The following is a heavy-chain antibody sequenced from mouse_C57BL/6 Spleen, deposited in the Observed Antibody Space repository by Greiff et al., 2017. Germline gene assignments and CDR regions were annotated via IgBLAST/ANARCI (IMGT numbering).Heavy chain of an antibody. J-gene: IGHJ4*01. CDR2: IDHSSGGT. CDR1: GYTFTSYW. V-gene: IGHV1-72*01. CDR3: AREELTGPYYYAMDY. Sequence: QVKLQQSGAELVKPGASVKLSCKASGYTFTSYWMHWVKQRPGRGLEWIGRIDHSSGGTKYTETFKSKVTLTVDKSSSTAYMQLSSLTSEDSAVYYWAREELTGPYYYAMDYWGQGTSVTVAS. D-gene: IGHD4-1*01.